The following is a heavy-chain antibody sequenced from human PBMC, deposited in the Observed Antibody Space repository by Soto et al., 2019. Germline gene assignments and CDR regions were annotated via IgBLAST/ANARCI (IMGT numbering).Heavy chain of an antibody. CDR3: ARHHGPTTSETWFDP. D-gene: IGHD5-12*01. V-gene: IGHV1-18*01. Sequence: QVHLVQSGVEVKTPGASVKVSCQASGYTFFTYDISWVRQAPGQGPGWMGWISTYSGDTKYAQKFQGRVTLTTDTATTTAYLELRSLSSDDTAVYYCARHHGPTTSETWFDPWGQGTLVTVSS. CDR1: GYTFFTYD. J-gene: IGHJ5*02. CDR2: ISTYSGDT.